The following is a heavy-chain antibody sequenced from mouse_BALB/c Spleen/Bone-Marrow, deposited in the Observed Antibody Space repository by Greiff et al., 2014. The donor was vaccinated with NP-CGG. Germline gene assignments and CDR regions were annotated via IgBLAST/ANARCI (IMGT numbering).Heavy chain of an antibody. J-gene: IGHJ4*01. D-gene: IGHD1-1*01. CDR2: IYPGDGKT. Sequence: VQLQQSGPELVKPGASVKISCKGSGHAFSSSWMNWVKWRPGQGLEWIGRIYPGDGKTNYNGKFKGKATLTADKSSSTAYMQLSSLTSVDSAVYFCATTVVAPMDYWGQGTSVTVSS. CDR1: GHAFSSSW. CDR3: ATTVVAPMDY. V-gene: IGHV1-82*01.